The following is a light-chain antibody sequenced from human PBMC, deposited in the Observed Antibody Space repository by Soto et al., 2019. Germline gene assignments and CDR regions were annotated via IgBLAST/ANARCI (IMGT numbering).Light chain of an antibody. V-gene: IGKV3-20*01. Sequence: EFVLTQSQGTLSLSPGERATLSCRASQTVSSNYLAWYQHKPGQAPRLLIYGSSSRATGIPDRFSGSGSGTDFTLTISIVEPEDFAVYYCQQFGVSPMYIFGQGTKLEIK. CDR2: GSS. CDR1: QTVSSNY. J-gene: IGKJ2*01. CDR3: QQFGVSPMYI.